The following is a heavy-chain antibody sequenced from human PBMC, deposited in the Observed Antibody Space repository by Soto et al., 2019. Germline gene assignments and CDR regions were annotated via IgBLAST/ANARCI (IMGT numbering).Heavy chain of an antibody. CDR1: GGSVSRGDYF. Sequence: KSSETLSLTCTVSGGSVSRGDYFWSWIRQPPGRGLEWIGFIYYSGSTYYNPPLKSRLTISMDSSKNEFSLKLTSVTAADTAVYYCARRGMNNDLWSGYSSYYYYAMDVWGQGTTVTVYS. V-gene: IGHV4-30-4*01. J-gene: IGHJ6*02. CDR2: IYYSGST. D-gene: IGHD3-3*01. CDR3: ARRGMNNDLWSGYSSYYYYAMDV.